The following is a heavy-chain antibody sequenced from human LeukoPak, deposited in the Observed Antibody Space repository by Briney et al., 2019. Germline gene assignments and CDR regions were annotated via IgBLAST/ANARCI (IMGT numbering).Heavy chain of an antibody. CDR3: ARSPLVSVTTLSDY. CDR1: GGSISSYY. V-gene: IGHV4-59*01. J-gene: IGHJ4*02. D-gene: IGHD4-17*01. Sequence: SETLSLTCTVSGGSISSYYWSWIRQPPGKGLEWIGYIYYSGSTNYNPSLKSRVTISVDTSKNQFSLKLSSVTAADTAVYYCARSPLVSVTTLSDYWGQGTLVTVSS. CDR2: IYYSGST.